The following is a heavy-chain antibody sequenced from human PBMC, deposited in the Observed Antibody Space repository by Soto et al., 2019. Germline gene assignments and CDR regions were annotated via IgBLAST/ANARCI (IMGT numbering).Heavy chain of an antibody. CDR3: GTLVGALPRYYYMDV. J-gene: IGHJ6*03. CDR2: IYYSGST. CDR1: GGSISSYY. Sequence: PSETLSLTCTVSGGSISSYYWSWIRQPPGKGLEWIGYIYYSGSTNYNPSLKSRVTISVDTSKNQFSLKLSSVTAPDMAVCCSGTLVGALPRYYYMDVRGKGTTVTVSS. V-gene: IGHV4-59*08.